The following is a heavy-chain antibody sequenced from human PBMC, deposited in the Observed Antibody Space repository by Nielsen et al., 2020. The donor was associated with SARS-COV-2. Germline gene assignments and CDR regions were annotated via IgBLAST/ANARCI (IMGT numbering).Heavy chain of an antibody. CDR2: IIPIFGTP. CDR1: GGTFSNYT. J-gene: IGHJ6*03. D-gene: IGHD6-6*01. Sequence: SVKVSCKASGGTFSNYTISWVRQAPGQGLEWMGGIIPIFGTPDYAQKFQGRVTIAADESTSTAYMELSSLRSEDTAVYYCARYLMAARLHYYFYMDVWGKGTTVTVSS. V-gene: IGHV1-69*13. CDR3: ARYLMAARLHYYFYMDV.